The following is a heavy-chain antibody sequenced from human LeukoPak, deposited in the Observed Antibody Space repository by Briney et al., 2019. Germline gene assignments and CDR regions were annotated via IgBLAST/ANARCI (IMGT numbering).Heavy chain of an antibody. CDR2: MNPNSGQT. CDR1: GYTFTGYY. Sequence: ASVKVSCKASGYTFTGYYMHWVRQAPGQGLEWMGWMNPNSGQTGYAQKFQDRVTMTRNTSITTAYMELSSLRSEDTAVYYCASYGRPGYLYGIDVWGQGATVTVSS. J-gene: IGHJ6*02. CDR3: ASYGRPGYLYGIDV. D-gene: IGHD3-10*01. V-gene: IGHV1-8*02.